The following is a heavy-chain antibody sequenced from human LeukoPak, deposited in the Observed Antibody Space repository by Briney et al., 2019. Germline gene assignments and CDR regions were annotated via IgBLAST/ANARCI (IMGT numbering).Heavy chain of an antibody. V-gene: IGHV3-15*01. J-gene: IGHJ3*02. CDR1: VFTFSNAW. D-gene: IGHD5-12*01. CDR2: IKSKTDVGTT. Sequence: GGSLRLSCAASVFTFSNAWMSCVRPAPGKGLGRVGRIKSKTDVGTTDYAAPVKDRFTISRDDSKNTLYLQMNSLKNEDTAVYYCTTDRLLYAFDIWGQGTMVTVSS. CDR3: TTDRLLYAFDI.